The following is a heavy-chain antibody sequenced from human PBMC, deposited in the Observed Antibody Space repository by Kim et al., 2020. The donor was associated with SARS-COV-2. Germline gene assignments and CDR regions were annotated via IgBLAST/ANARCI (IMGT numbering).Heavy chain of an antibody. CDR1: GASISSSSYY. CDR3: ARTSYYDSGGYWGTIHYSSEL. CDR2: INYSGSA. J-gene: IGHJ2*01. Sequence: SETLSLTCTVSGASISSSSYYWGWIRQPPRKGLEWIGSINYSGSAYYNPSLQSRVTISVDTSKNQFSLKLSSVTAADAAVYYCARTSYYDSGGYWGTIHYSSELSGPSTLVTVSS. D-gene: IGHD3-22*01. V-gene: IGHV4-39*01.